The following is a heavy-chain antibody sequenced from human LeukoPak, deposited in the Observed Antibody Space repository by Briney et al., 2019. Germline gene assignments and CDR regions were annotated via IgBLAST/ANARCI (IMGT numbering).Heavy chain of an antibody. J-gene: IGHJ4*02. D-gene: IGHD6-19*01. CDR1: GYSFTTYW. V-gene: IGHV5-51*01. CDR3: ARHVAGGASHFAF. CDR2: VYPGDSDT. Sequence: PGESLKISCKTSGYSFTTYWIGWVRQLPGKGLEWMGIVYPGDSDTRYSPSFQGQVTISADKSITTAYLHWSSLKASDTAIYYCARHVAGGASHFAFWGQGTLVTVSS.